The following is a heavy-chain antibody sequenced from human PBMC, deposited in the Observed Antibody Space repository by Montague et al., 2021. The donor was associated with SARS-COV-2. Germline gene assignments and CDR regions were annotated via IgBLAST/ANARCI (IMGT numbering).Heavy chain of an antibody. CDR1: GFSLSTSGIC. J-gene: IGHJ6*02. CDR2: XDWDDDK. V-gene: IGHV2-70*20. Sequence: PALVKPTQTLTLTCTFSGFSLSTSGICVSWVRQPPGKALEWLALXDWDDDKYYNTSLKTRLTISKDTSKNQVVLTMTNMDPVDTATYYCARMRDSDILTGSYSGVDFWGQGTPVTVSS. CDR3: ARMRDSDILTGSYSGVDF. D-gene: IGHD3-9*01.